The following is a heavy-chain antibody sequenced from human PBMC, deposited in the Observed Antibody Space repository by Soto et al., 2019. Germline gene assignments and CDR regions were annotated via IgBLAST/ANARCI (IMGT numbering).Heavy chain of an antibody. CDR1: GGSFSGYY. CDR2: INHSGST. V-gene: IGHV4-34*01. Sequence: QVQLQQWGAGLLKPSETLSLTCAVYGGSFSGYYWSWIRQPPGKGLEWIGEINHSGSTNYNPSLKSLVTISVDTSKNQFSLKLSSVTAADTAVYYCARLPPGWFDPWGQGTLVTVCS. CDR3: ARLPPGWFDP. J-gene: IGHJ5*02.